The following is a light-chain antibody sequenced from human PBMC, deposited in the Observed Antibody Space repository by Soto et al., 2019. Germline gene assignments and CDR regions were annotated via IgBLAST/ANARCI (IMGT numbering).Light chain of an antibody. J-gene: IGLJ1*01. CDR1: SGDIGSYNR. Sequence: QSALTQPASVSGSPGQSITISCTGTSGDIGSYNRVSWYQQHPGKAPKLIIYEVTDWPSGVSNRFSGSKSGNTASLTIYGLQAEDEAEYYCSSYTNINTRACVFGTRTKLTVL. CDR2: EVT. V-gene: IGLV2-14*01. CDR3: SSYTNINTRACV.